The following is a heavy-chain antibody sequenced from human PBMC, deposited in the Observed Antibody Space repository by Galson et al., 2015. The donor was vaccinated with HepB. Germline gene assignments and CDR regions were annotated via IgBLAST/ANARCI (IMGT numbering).Heavy chain of an antibody. J-gene: IGHJ4*02. D-gene: IGHD3-22*01. Sequence: SLRLSCAASGFTFSSYSMNWVRQAPGKGLEWVSYISSSSSTIYYADSVKGRFTISRDNAKNSLYLQMNSLRAEDTAVYYCARDSLEPQYYYDSSGYYSLGYWGQGTLVTVSS. CDR3: ARDSLEPQYYYDSSGYYSLGY. CDR2: ISSSSSTI. V-gene: IGHV3-48*01. CDR1: GFTFSSYS.